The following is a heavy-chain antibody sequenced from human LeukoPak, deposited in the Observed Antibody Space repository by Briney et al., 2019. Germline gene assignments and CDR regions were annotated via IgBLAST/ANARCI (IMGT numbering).Heavy chain of an antibody. D-gene: IGHD2-2*01. V-gene: IGHV3-23*01. Sequence: GGSLRLSCAASGFTFSSYAMSWVRQAPGKGLEWVSAISGSGGSTYYADSVKGRFTISRGNSKNTLYLQMNSLRAEDTAVYYCAKTPYIVVPAKMYYFDYWGQGTLVTVSS. CDR3: AKTPYIVVPAKMYYFDY. J-gene: IGHJ4*02. CDR1: GFTFSSYA. CDR2: ISGSGGST.